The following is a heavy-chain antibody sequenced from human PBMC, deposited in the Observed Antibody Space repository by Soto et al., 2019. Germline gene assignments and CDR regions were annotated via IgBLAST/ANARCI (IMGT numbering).Heavy chain of an antibody. D-gene: IGHD5-12*01. V-gene: IGHV3-21*04. CDR2: ISSSTSYV. J-gene: IGHJ4*02. CDR3: AKGEMATISSSEFYY. Sequence: EVQLVESGGGLVKPGGSLRLSCAASGFTFSRYGMNWLRQAPGKGLEWVASISSSTSYVYYADSVKGRFSTSRDNAKNILYLEMYALRTEDTALYYCAKGEMATISSSEFYYWGQGTLVTVSS. CDR1: GFTFSRYG.